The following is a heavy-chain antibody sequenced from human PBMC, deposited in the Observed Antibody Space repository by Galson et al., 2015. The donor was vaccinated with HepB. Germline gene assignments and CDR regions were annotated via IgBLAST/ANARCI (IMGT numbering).Heavy chain of an antibody. V-gene: IGHV1-24*01. CDR1: GYTLTELP. J-gene: IGHJ4*02. D-gene: IGHD6-6*01. CDR2: FDPEDGET. Sequence: SVKVSCKVSGYTLTELPMHWVRQAPGKGLEWMGGFDPEDGETIYAQKFQGRVTMTEDTSTDTAYMELSSLRSEDTAVYYCATAHDPIAARGVLVEYYFDYWGQGTLVTVSS. CDR3: ATAHDPIAARGVLVEYYFDY.